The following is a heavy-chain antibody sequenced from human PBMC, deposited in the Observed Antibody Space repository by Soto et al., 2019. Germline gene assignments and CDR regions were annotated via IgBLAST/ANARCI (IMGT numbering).Heavy chain of an antibody. J-gene: IGHJ4*02. D-gene: IGHD2-2*01. CDR3: ARHPVYATSWQIDY. CDR2: TSAYNGNT. CDR1: GYTFTSYG. Sequence: ASVKVSCKASGYTFTSYGISWVRQAPGQGLEWMGWTSAYNGNTNYAQKLQGRVTMTTDTSKNQFSLKLTSVTAADTAVYYCARHPVYATSWQIDYWGQGALVTVSS. V-gene: IGHV1-18*01.